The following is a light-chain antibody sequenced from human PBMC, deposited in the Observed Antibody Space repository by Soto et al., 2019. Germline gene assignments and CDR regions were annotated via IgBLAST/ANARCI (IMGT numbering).Light chain of an antibody. Sequence: DIQMTQSPSSLSESVGDRVTITCRASQYVDTYLNWYQQKPGKAPKLLIYGASSLQSGVPSRFSGLGSGTDFTLPISSLQPEDSATYYCQQSYRTPRSFGQGTKVEVK. J-gene: IGKJ1*01. V-gene: IGKV1-39*01. CDR1: QYVDTY. CDR3: QQSYRTPRS. CDR2: GAS.